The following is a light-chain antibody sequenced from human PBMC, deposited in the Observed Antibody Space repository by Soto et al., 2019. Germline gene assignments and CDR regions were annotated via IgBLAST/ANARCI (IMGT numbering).Light chain of an antibody. V-gene: IGLV2-14*01. J-gene: IGLJ1*01. Sequence: QSVLTQPASVSESPGRSITIYCTETSSDVGGYDYVSWYQQHPGKAPKLMIYDVSNRPSGVSNHFSGSKSGNMASLTISGLQTEDDADYYCCSYTNGNTYVFGTGTMVTVL. CDR3: CSYTNGNTYV. CDR1: SSDVGGYDY. CDR2: DVS.